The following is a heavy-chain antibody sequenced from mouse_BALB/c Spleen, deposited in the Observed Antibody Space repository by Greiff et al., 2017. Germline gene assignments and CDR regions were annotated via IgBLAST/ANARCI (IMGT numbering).Heavy chain of an antibody. CDR1: GYTFTSYW. CDR2: INPSTGYT. D-gene: IGHD4-1*01. CDR3: ARRDGTRGYFDV. V-gene: IGHV1-7*01. Sequence: VQLQQSGAELAKPGASVKMSCKASGYTFTSYWMHWVKQRPGQGLEWIGYINPSTGYTEYNQKFKDKATLTADKSSSTAYMQLSSLTSEDSAVYYCARRDGTRGYFDVWGAGTTVTVSS. J-gene: IGHJ1*01.